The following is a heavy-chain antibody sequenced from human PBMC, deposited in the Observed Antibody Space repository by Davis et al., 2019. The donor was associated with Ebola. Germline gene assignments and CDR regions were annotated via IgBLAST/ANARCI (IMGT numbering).Heavy chain of an antibody. D-gene: IGHD3-10*01. CDR2: IDPSDSYT. CDR3: ARMGKSYYDSLWDY. V-gene: IGHV5-10-1*01. CDR1: GYSFTSYW. Sequence: PGGSLRLSCKGSGYSFTSYWISWVRQMPGKGLEWMGRIDPSDSYTNYSPSFQGHVTISADKSISTAYLQWSGLKASDTAMYYCARMGKSYYDSLWDYWGQGTLVTVSS. J-gene: IGHJ4*02.